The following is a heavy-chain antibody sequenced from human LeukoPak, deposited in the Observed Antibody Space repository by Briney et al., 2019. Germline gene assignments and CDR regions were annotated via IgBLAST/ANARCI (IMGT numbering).Heavy chain of an antibody. Sequence: GGSLRLSCAASGFTFSSYSMNWVRQAPGKGLEWVSYISSSSSTIYYADSVKGRFTISRDNAKNSLYLQMNSLRAEDTAVYYCARDGGVSAFDIWGQGTMVTVSS. J-gene: IGHJ3*02. CDR2: ISSSSSTI. D-gene: IGHD2-8*02. CDR1: GFTFSSYS. V-gene: IGHV3-48*01. CDR3: ARDGGVSAFDI.